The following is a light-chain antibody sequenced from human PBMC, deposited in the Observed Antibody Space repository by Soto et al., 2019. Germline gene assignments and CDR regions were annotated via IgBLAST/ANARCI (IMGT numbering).Light chain of an antibody. CDR3: QQYGSSPS. Sequence: DIVLTQSPATLSLSPGERATLYSGASQSVSGGFLAWYQQKPGLAPRLILYDTSFSATGIPDMFSGSGSGTDFTLTISRLDPEDFAVYYCQQYGSSPSFGQGTKVEIK. J-gene: IGKJ1*01. CDR2: DTS. CDR1: QSVSGGF. V-gene: IGKV3D-20*01.